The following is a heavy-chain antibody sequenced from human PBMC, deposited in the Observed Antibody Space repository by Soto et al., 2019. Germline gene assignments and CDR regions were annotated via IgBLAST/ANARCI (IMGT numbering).Heavy chain of an antibody. D-gene: IGHD3-22*01. V-gene: IGHV5-51*01. CDR3: ARPEGYYYDSSGYQRAAFDI. CDR1: GYSFTSYW. CDR2: IYPGDSDT. J-gene: IGHJ3*02. Sequence: GESLKISCKGSGYSFTSYWIGWVRQTPGKGLKWMGIIYPGDSDTRYSPSFQGQVTISADKSISTAYLQWSSLKASDTAMYYCARPEGYYYDSSGYQRAAFDIWGQGTMVTVSS.